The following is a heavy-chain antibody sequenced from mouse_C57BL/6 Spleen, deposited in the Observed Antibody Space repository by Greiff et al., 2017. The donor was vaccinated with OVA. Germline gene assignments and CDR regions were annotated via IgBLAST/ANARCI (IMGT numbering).Heavy chain of an antibody. Sequence: QVQLQQSGAELVKPGASVKLSCKASGYTFTSYWMHWVKQRPGRGLEWIGRIDPKSGDTKYNEKFKGKATLTADKSSSTAYMQLSSLTSDDYDVYYCADEAYGSNYVGDYWGQGTSVTVSS. D-gene: IGHD1-1*01. CDR2: IDPKSGDT. J-gene: IGHJ2*02. CDR3: ADEAYGSNYVGDY. V-gene: IGHV1-72*01. CDR1: GYTFTSYW.